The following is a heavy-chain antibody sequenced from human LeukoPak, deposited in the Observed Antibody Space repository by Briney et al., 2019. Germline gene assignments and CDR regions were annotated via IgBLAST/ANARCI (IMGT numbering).Heavy chain of an antibody. CDR2: ISSSSSYI. D-gene: IGHD3-3*01. CDR1: GFTFSTYS. V-gene: IGHV3-21*01. Sequence: PGGSLRLSCAASGFTFSTYSMNWVRQAPGKGLEWVSSISSSSSYIYYADSVKGRFTISRDNAKKSVYLQMNSLRAEDTAVYYCARDRGGDFWSGYYTGHFDHWGQGTLVTVSS. J-gene: IGHJ4*02. CDR3: ARDRGGDFWSGYYTGHFDH.